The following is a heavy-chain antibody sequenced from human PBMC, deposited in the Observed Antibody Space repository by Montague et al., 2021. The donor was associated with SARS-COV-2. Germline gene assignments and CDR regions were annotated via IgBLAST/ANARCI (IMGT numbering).Heavy chain of an antibody. D-gene: IGHD6-13*01. J-gene: IGHJ6*02. CDR1: GFTFSSYR. Sequence: SLRLSCAASGFTFSSYRMNWVRQAPGKGLEWVSSISSSSSYIYYADSVKGRFTISRDNAKNSLYLQMNSLRAEDTAVYYRARDQQLVLGYYYGMDVWGQGTTVTVSS. CDR3: ARDQQLVLGYYYGMDV. V-gene: IGHV3-21*01. CDR2: ISSSSSYI.